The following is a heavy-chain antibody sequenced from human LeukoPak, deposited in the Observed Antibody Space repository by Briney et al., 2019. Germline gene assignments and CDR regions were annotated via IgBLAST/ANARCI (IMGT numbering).Heavy chain of an antibody. V-gene: IGHV1-69*05. D-gene: IGHD1-26*01. CDR1: GGTFSSYA. CDR2: IIPIFGTA. Sequence: SVKVSCKASGGTFSSYAISWVRQAPGQGLEWMGGIIPIFGTANYAQKFQGRVTMTTDTSTNTVYMELRSLRFDDTAVYYCARDLAGIVGVTAWFDPWGQGTLVTVSS. J-gene: IGHJ5*02. CDR3: ARDLAGIVGVTAWFDP.